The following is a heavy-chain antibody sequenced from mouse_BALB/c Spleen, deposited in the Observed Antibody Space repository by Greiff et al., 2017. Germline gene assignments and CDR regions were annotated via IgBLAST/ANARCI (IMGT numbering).Heavy chain of an antibody. J-gene: IGHJ2*01. CDR3: ARREGMYYFDY. Sequence: VQLQQSGAELVRPGSSVKISCKASGYAFSSYWMNWVQQRPGQGLEWIGQIYPGDGDTNYNGKFKGKATLTADKSSSTAYMQLSSLTSEDSAVYFCARREGMYYFDYWGQGTTLTVSS. CDR1: GYAFSSYW. V-gene: IGHV1-80*01. CDR2: IYPGDGDT.